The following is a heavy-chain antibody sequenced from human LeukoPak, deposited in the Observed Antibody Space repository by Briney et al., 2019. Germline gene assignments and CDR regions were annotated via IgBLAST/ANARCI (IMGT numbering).Heavy chain of an antibody. CDR1: GFTFSSYA. J-gene: IGHJ4*02. CDR2: ISYDGSNK. D-gene: IGHD1-26*01. CDR3: ARAIVGATADFDY. Sequence: PGRSLRLSCAASGFTFSSYAMHGVRQAPGKGREGVAVISYDGSNKYYAASVKGRFTICRDNSKNPLYLQMNSMRAEDTAVYYCARAIVGATADFDYWGQGTLVTVSS. V-gene: IGHV3-30*04.